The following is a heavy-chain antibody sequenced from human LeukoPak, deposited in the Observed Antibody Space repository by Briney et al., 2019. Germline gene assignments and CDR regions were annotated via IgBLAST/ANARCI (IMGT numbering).Heavy chain of an antibody. CDR1: GYTFTSYG. Sequence: ASVKVSCEASGYTFTSYGISWVRQAPGQGLEWMGWISAYNGNTNYAQKFQGRVTMTRDMSTSTVYMELSSLRSEDTAVYYCARGFSYDSLHSWGQGTLVTVSS. J-gene: IGHJ4*02. CDR3: ARGFSYDSLHS. V-gene: IGHV1-18*01. CDR2: ISAYNGNT. D-gene: IGHD3-22*01.